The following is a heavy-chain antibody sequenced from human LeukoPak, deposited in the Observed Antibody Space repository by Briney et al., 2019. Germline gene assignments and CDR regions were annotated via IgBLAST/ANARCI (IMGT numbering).Heavy chain of an antibody. D-gene: IGHD3-3*01. CDR2: IKQDRSEK. J-gene: IGHJ4*02. Sequence: PGGSLRLSCAASGFTFSSYAMSWVRQAPGKGLELVANIKQDRSEKYYVDSVKGRFTISRDNAKNSLYLQMNSLRAEDTAVYYCARLREIPVFGVVTKSTSYFDYWGQGTLVTVSP. CDR3: ARLREIPVFGVVTKSTSYFDY. CDR1: GFTFSSYA. V-gene: IGHV3-7*01.